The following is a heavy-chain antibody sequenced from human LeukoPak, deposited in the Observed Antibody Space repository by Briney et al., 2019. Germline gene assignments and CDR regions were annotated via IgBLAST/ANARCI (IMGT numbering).Heavy chain of an antibody. J-gene: IGHJ1*01. CDR2: ISGGGGST. D-gene: IGHD1-26*01. CDR1: GFTFSSYA. CDR3: AKDLYSGSHAECFQH. V-gene: IGHV3-23*01. Sequence: GGSLRLSCAASGFTFSSYAMSWVRQAPGKGLEWVSGISGGGGSTYYADSVKGRVTISRDNSEDTLYLQMSSLRAEDTAVYYCAKDLYSGSHAECFQHWGQGTLVTVSS.